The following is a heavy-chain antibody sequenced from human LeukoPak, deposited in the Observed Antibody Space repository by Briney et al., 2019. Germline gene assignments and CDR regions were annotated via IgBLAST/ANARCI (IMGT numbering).Heavy chain of an antibody. Sequence: GGSLRLSCAASGFIVSNSYITWARQAPGKALEWVSVIYAGGEKFYADSVEDRFTISRDNSKNTVYLQMNGLRAEDTAIYYCARLRGLANFDWLWDWGQGTLVTVSS. D-gene: IGHD3-9*01. V-gene: IGHV3-66*04. CDR2: IYAGGEK. CDR3: ARLRGLANFDWLWD. CDR1: GFIVSNSY. J-gene: IGHJ4*02.